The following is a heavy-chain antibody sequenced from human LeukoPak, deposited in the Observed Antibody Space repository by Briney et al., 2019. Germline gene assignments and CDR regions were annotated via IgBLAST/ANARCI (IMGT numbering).Heavy chain of an antibody. CDR1: GFSLRIFG. CDR3: ARAIAVVGTAFDY. Sequence: GGSLSLSCAASGFSLRIFGIHWVRQAPGKGLEWVAVMWADGNRKYYADSVKGRFSISRDDSKNTVYLQMNSLRPEDTAVYYCARAIAVVGTAFDYWGQGTLVTVSS. CDR2: MWADGNRK. J-gene: IGHJ4*02. D-gene: IGHD6-19*01. V-gene: IGHV3-33*01.